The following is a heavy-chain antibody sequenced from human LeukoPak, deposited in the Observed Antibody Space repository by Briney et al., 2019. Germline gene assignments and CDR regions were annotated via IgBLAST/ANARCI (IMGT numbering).Heavy chain of an antibody. CDR1: GGSISSYY. J-gene: IGHJ4*02. V-gene: IGHV4-59*01. D-gene: IGHD4-11*01. Sequence: SETXSLXCTVSGGSISSYYWSWIRQPPGKGLEWIGYIYYSGSTNYNPSLKSRVTISVDTSKNQFSLKLSSVTAADTAVYYCARGGYSNYVDYWGQGTLVTVSS. CDR3: ARGGYSNYVDY. CDR2: IYYSGST.